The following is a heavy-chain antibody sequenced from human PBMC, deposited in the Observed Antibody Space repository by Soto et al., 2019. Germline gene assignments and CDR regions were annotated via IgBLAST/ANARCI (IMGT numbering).Heavy chain of an antibody. Sequence: GASVKVSCKASGYTFTSYGISWVRQAPGQGLEWMGWISAYNGNTNYAQKLQGRVTMTTDTSTSTAYMELRSLRSGDTAVYYCARDRGSMLPRTWFDPWGQGTLVTVSS. CDR3: ARDRGSMLPRTWFDP. CDR1: GYTFTSYG. J-gene: IGHJ5*02. CDR2: ISAYNGNT. V-gene: IGHV1-18*01. D-gene: IGHD2-8*01.